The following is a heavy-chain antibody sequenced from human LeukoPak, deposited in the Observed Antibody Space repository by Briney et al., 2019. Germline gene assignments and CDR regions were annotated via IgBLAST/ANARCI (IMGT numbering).Heavy chain of an antibody. CDR2: INPNSGGT. J-gene: IGHJ6*02. V-gene: IGHV1-2*02. Sequence: ASVKVSCKASGYTFTSYDINWVRQAPGQGLEWMGWINPNSGGTNYAQKFQGRVTMTRDTSISTAYMELSRLRSDDTAVYYCARGAVRGVSYYYYYGMDVWGQGTTVTVSS. CDR3: ARGAVRGVSYYYYYGMDV. CDR1: GYTFTSYD. D-gene: IGHD3-10*01.